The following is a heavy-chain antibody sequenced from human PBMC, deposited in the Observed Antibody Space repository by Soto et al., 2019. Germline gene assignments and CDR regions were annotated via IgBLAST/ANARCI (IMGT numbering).Heavy chain of an antibody. V-gene: IGHV1-2*02. Sequence: QVQLVQSGAEVKKPGASVKVSCKASGYTFTGYYMHWVRQAPGQGLEWMGWINPNSGGTNYAQKLQGRVTMTTDTSTSTAYMELRSLRSDDTAVYYCARRWLEYYYYYGMDVWGQGTTVTVSS. CDR1: GYTFTGYY. CDR3: ARRWLEYYYYYGMDV. D-gene: IGHD6-19*01. J-gene: IGHJ6*02. CDR2: INPNSGGT.